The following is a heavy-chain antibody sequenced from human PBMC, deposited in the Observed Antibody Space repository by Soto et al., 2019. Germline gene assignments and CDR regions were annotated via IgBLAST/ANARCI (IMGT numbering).Heavy chain of an antibody. CDR3: ARDRKGGMVRGCGMDV. J-gene: IGHJ6*02. CDR1: GFTFSSYG. Sequence: GGSLRLSCAASGFTFSSYGMHWVRQAPGKGLEWVAVIWYDGSNKYYADSVKGRFTISRDNSKNTLYLQMNSLRAEDTAVYYCARDRKGGMVRGCGMDVWGQGTTVTVSS. CDR2: IWYDGSNK. V-gene: IGHV3-33*01. D-gene: IGHD3-10*01.